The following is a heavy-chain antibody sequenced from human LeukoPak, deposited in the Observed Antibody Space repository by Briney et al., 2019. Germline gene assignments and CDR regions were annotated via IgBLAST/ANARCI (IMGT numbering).Heavy chain of an antibody. Sequence: GGSLRLSCAASGFTFSSNAMYWVRQAPGKGLEWVSGIFGSGGSTHYADSVKGRFTISRDNSENMLYLQMNSLRAEDTAVYYCARSKHSVRRFDYWGQGNLVTVSS. CDR2: IFGSGGST. D-gene: IGHD2-8*01. CDR1: GFTFSSNA. J-gene: IGHJ4*02. CDR3: ARSKHSVRRFDY. V-gene: IGHV3-23*01.